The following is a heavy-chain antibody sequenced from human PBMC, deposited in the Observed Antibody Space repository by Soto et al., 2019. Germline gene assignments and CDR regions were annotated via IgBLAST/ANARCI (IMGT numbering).Heavy chain of an antibody. Sequence: GASVKVSCKVSGYTLTKLSMHWVRQAPGKGLEWMGGFDPEDGETIYAQAFQGRLTMTEDTSRDTAYMELSSLRSEDTAVYYCAVGHARASSGLIDSWGQGTLVTVSS. J-gene: IGHJ4*02. CDR3: AVGHARASSGLIDS. D-gene: IGHD3-22*01. CDR1: GYTLTKLS. V-gene: IGHV1-24*01. CDR2: FDPEDGET.